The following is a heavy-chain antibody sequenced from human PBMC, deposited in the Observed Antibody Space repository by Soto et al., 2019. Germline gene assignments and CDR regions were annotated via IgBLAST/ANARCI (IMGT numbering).Heavy chain of an antibody. CDR3: ASEGYYYDSSGLGSPYSYYGMHX. Sequence: ASVKVSCNASGYTFTSYGISWVRQAPGQGLEWMGFSSAYNGNTNYAQKLQGRVTMTTDTSTSAAYMELRSLRSDDTAVYYCASEGYYYDSSGLGSPYSYYGMHXWGQGTTVTVS. CDR2: SSAYNGNT. J-gene: IGHJ6*02. CDR1: GYTFTSYG. V-gene: IGHV1-18*04. D-gene: IGHD3-22*01.